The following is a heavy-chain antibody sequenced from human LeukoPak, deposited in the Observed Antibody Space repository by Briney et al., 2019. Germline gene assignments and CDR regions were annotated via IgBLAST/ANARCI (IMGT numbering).Heavy chain of an antibody. CDR2: INAGNGNT. CDR1: GYTFTSYA. CDR3: AREGCTNGVCYNYYYYYGMDV. Sequence: ASVKVSCKASGYTFTSYAMHWVRQAPGQRLEWMGWINAGNGNTKYSQKFQGRVTITRDTPASTAYMELSSLRSEDTAVYYCAREGCTNGVCYNYYYYYGMDVWGQGTTVTVSS. D-gene: IGHD2-8*01. V-gene: IGHV1-3*01. J-gene: IGHJ6*02.